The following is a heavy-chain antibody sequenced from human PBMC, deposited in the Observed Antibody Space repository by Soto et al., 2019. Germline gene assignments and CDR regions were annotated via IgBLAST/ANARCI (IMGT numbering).Heavy chain of an antibody. V-gene: IGHV1-2*02. J-gene: IGHJ3*02. D-gene: IGHD3-9*01. CDR3: ARDRGLEYYDILTGYYQHDAFEI. CDR2: INPNSGGT. Sequence: ASVKVSCKASGYTFTGYYMHWVRQAPGQGLEWMGWINPNSGGTNYAQKFQGRVTMTRDTSISTAYMELSRLRSDDTAVYYCARDRGLEYYDILTGYYQHDAFEIWGQGTMVTVSS. CDR1: GYTFTGYY.